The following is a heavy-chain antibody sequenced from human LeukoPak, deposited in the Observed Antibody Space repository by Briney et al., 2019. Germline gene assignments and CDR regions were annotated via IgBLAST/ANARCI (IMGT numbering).Heavy chain of an antibody. CDR1: GGSLSGYY. CDR3: ARGGPYDSSGLPSFDI. Sequence: SETLSLTCAVYGGSLSGYYWSWIRQPPGKGLEWIGEINHSGRTNYTPSPKSRVTISVDTSKNQFSLKLSSVTAADTAVYYCARGGPYDSSGLPSFDIWGQGTMVTVSS. V-gene: IGHV4-34*01. J-gene: IGHJ3*02. CDR2: INHSGRT. D-gene: IGHD3-22*01.